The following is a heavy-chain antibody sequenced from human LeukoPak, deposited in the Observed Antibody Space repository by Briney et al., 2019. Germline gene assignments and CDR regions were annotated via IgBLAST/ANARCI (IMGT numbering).Heavy chain of an antibody. CDR1: GGSVSSYY. J-gene: IGHJ4*02. Sequence: SETLSLTCTVSGGSVSSYYWSWIRQPPGKGLEWIGYIYYSGSTNYNPSLKSRVTISVDTSKNQFSLKLSSVTAADTAVYYCARESSSGFDYWGQGTLVTVSS. D-gene: IGHD2-2*01. V-gene: IGHV4-59*02. CDR2: IYYSGST. CDR3: ARESSSGFDY.